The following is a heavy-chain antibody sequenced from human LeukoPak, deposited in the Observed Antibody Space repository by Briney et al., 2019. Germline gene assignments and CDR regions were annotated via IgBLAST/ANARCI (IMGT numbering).Heavy chain of an antibody. V-gene: IGHV4-59*12. CDR2: IYYSGNT. D-gene: IGHD3-22*01. CDR1: GGSISSYY. CDR3: ARESYYDSSGYSHDAFDI. Sequence: SETLSLTCTVSGGSISSYYWSWIRQPPGKGLEWIGSIYYSGNTYYKSSLKSRVTIAVDTSKNQFSLKLNSVTAADTAVYYCARESYYDSSGYSHDAFDIWGQGTMVTVSS. J-gene: IGHJ3*02.